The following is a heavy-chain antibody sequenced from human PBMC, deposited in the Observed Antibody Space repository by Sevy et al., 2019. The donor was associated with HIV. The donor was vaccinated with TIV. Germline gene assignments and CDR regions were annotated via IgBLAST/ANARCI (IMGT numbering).Heavy chain of an antibody. CDR2: ISWDGGST. CDR3: AKPPRGYSYGYFDY. D-gene: IGHD5-18*01. V-gene: IGHV3-43*01. CDR1: GFTFDDYT. J-gene: IGHJ4*02. Sequence: GGSLRLSCAASGFTFDDYTMHWVRQAPGKGLEWVSLISWDGGSTYYADPVKGRFTISRDNSKNSLYLQMNSLRTEDTALYYCAKPPRGYSYGYFDYWGQGTLVTVSS.